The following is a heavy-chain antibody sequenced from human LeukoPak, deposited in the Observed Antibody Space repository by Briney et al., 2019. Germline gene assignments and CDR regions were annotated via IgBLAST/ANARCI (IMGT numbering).Heavy chain of an antibody. J-gene: IGHJ4*02. V-gene: IGHV3-23*01. CDR2: ISVGGGDT. CDR1: GFIFSSYV. CDR3: AKLNLGEMAYFDS. D-gene: IGHD2-21*01. Sequence: GGSLRLSCEASGFIFSSYVMGWVRQAPGKGLGWVSSISVGGGDTFTADSVKGRFTITRENSKNTLYLQMMGLRVEDTAIYYCAKLNLGEMAYFDSWGQGILSPSPQ.